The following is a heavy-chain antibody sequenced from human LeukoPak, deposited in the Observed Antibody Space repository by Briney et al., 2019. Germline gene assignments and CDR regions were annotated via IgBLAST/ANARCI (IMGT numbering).Heavy chain of an antibody. Sequence: PSETLSLTCTVSGGSISSSSYYWGWIRQPPGKGLEWIGSIYYSGSTYYNPSLKSRVTISVDTSKNQFSLKVTSVTAADTAVYYCARRPPYSSGYYPRDRALATDFDFWGQGTLVTVSS. D-gene: IGHD3-22*01. J-gene: IGHJ4*02. CDR3: ARRPPYSSGYYPRDRALATDFDF. CDR1: GGSISSSSYY. CDR2: IYYSGST. V-gene: IGHV4-39*07.